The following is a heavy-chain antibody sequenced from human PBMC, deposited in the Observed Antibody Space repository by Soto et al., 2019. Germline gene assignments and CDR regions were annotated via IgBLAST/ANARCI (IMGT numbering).Heavy chain of an antibody. CDR1: GGSISSSNW. D-gene: IGHD5-18*01. J-gene: IGHJ4*02. CDR2: IYHSGST. V-gene: IGHV4-4*02. Sequence: SETLSLSCAVSGGSISSSNWWSWVRQPPGKGLEWIGEIYHSGSTNYNPSLKSRVTISVDKSKNQFSLKLSSVTAADTAVYYCARGTRGYSYYFDYWGQGTLVTVSS. CDR3: ARGTRGYSYYFDY.